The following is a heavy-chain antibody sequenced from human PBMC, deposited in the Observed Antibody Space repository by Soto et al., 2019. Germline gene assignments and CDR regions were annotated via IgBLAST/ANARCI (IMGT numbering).Heavy chain of an antibody. CDR2: ISYDGGNK. Sequence: QVQLVEPGGGVVQPGRSLRLSCAASGFTFSSYAMHWVRQAPGKGLEWVAVISYDGGNKYYADSVKGRFTISRDNSKNTLYLQINGLRAEDTAVYYGARPDYGSGSYPNYGGQGPLVTVSS. D-gene: IGHD3-10*01. CDR3: ARPDYGSGSYPNY. V-gene: IGHV3-30-3*01. J-gene: IGHJ4*02. CDR1: GFTFSSYA.